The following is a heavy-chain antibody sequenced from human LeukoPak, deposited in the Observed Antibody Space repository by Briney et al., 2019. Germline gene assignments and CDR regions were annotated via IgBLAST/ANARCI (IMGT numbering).Heavy chain of an antibody. CDR2: ITSSSTYI. CDR1: GFTFGSYS. CDR3: AREVDPTFDY. Sequence: GGSLTLSCAASGFTFGSYSMNWVRQAPGKGLEWVSSITSSSTYIYYADSVKGRFTISRDNAKNSLYLQMNSLRAEDTAVYYCAREVDPTFDYRGQGTLVTVSS. J-gene: IGHJ4*02. V-gene: IGHV3-21*01.